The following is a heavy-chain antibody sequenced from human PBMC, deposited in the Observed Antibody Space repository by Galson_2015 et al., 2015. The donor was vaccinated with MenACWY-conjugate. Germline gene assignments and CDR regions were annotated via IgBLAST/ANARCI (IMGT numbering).Heavy chain of an antibody. D-gene: IGHD2-2*01. CDR2: ISGSSSTI. CDR3: AGTMPTFDY. Sequence: SLRLSCAASGFTFSTYSMNWVRQAPGKGLEWVSYISGSSSTIYYADSVKGRFTISRDNAKNALYLQMNSLRGEDTAVYYCAGTMPTFDYWGQGTLVTVSS. J-gene: IGHJ4*02. V-gene: IGHV3-48*04. CDR1: GFTFSTYS.